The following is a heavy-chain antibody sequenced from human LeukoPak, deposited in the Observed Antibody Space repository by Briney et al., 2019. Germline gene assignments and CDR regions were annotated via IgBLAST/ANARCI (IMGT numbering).Heavy chain of an antibody. CDR3: AQRGRGAAAAFDY. V-gene: IGHV3-23*01. CDR2: ISGSGGST. CDR1: GFTFSSYA. J-gene: IGHJ4*02. D-gene: IGHD6-13*01. Sequence: GGSLRLSCAASGFTFSSYAMSWVRQAPGKGLEWVSAISGSGGSTYYADSVKGRFTIPRDNSKNTLYLQMSSLRAEDTAVYYCAQRGRGAAAAFDYWGQGTLVTVSS.